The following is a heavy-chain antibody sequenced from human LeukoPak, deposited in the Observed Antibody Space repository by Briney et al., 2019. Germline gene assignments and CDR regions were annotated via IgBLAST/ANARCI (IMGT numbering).Heavy chain of an antibody. CDR3: ARLRIGVTYYYYAMDV. J-gene: IGHJ6*02. CDR2: IYYSGST. D-gene: IGHD3-10*01. Sequence: SETLSLTCTVSSGSISSYYWSWIRQPPGKGLEWIGYIYYSGSTHYNPSLKGRVTISVDTSKNQFSLKLTSVTAADTAVYYCARLRIGVTYYYYAMDVWGQGTTVTVSS. CDR1: SGSISSYY. V-gene: IGHV4-59*08.